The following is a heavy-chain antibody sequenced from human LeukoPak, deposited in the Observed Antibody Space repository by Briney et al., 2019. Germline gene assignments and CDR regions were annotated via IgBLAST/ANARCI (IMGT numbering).Heavy chain of an antibody. Sequence: GGALRLSCATSGFTFNSYSMNWVHQAPGKGLEWVSYISSSSSTFYYADSVKGRFTISRDNAKNSLYLQMNSLRDEDTAVYYCARDRVRGGGTYYFDYWGQGTLVTVSS. J-gene: IGHJ4*02. D-gene: IGHD3-10*01. CDR1: GFTFNSYS. V-gene: IGHV3-48*02. CDR2: ISSSSSTF. CDR3: ARDRVRGGGTYYFDY.